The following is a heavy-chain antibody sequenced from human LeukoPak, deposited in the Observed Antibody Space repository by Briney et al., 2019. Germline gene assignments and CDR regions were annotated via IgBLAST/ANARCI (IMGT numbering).Heavy chain of an antibody. D-gene: IGHD3-3*01. CDR3: ASLEVWSGYYG. CDR2: SGST. V-gene: IGHV4-38-2*02. J-gene: IGHJ4*02. Sequence: SETLSLTCTVSGYSISSGYYWGWIRQPPGKGLEWIGSGSTYYNPSLKSRVTISVDTSKNQFSLKLSSVTAADTAVYYCASLEVWSGYYGWGQGTLVTVSS. CDR1: GYSISSGYY.